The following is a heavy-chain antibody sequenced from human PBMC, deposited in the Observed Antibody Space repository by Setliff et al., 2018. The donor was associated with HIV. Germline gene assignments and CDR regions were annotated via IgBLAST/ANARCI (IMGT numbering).Heavy chain of an antibody. CDR2: IHYSGST. Sequence: PSETLSLTCTASGDSITGSHYYWGWIRQPPGKGLEWIASIHYSGSTYDSPSVRSRVAIFVDTSKNQFSLRLNSVTATDAAMYYCSRSGIGYGGDSNTFDIWGQGTLVTVSS. CDR1: GDSITGSHYY. D-gene: IGHD2-21*02. J-gene: IGHJ3*02. CDR3: SRSGIGYGGDSNTFDI. V-gene: IGHV4-39*01.